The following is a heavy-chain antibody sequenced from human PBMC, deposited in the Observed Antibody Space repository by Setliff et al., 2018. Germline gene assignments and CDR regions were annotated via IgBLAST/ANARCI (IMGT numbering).Heavy chain of an antibody. Sequence: ASVKVSCKASGGTLSGYAFSWVRQAPGQGLEWVGWITPIFETAHYAQKFQDRVTITADKSTSTVYMELNSLISEDTAVYLCARDSVTLGQLERRGGFRYYDMDVWGQGTTVTVSS. CDR3: ARDSVTLGQLERRGGFRYYDMDV. CDR1: GGTLSGYA. J-gene: IGHJ6*02. CDR2: ITPIFETA. V-gene: IGHV1-69*06. D-gene: IGHD1-1*01.